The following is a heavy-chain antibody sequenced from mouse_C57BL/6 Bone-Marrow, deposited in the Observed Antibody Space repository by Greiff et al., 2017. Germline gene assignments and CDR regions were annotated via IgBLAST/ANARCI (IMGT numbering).Heavy chain of an antibody. CDR1: GYTFTSYW. V-gene: IGHV1-64*01. CDR3: GWLLHWYFDV. D-gene: IGHD2-3*01. Sequence: QVQLQQPGAELVKPGASVKLSCKASGYTFTSYWMHWVKQRPGQGLEWIGMIHPNSGSTNYNAKFKSKTTLTVDKSSSTAYMQLSSLTSEDSAVYYCGWLLHWYFDVWGTGTTVTVSS. CDR2: IHPNSGST. J-gene: IGHJ1*03.